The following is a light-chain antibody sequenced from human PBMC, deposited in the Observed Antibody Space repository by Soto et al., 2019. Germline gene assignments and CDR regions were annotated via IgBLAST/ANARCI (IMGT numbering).Light chain of an antibody. CDR3: HQYSRSPVTFSPLT. CDR2: GVS. CDR1: QNIGDTY. Sequence: VLTQTPATLSLSPGERVTLSCRASQNIGDTYLAWYQQKPGQAPRLLIYGVSARGTGISDRFSASGSVTDFTLTISRLEPDDFAVYYCHQYSRSPVTFSPLTFGGGSKVEI. J-gene: IGKJ4*01. V-gene: IGKV3-20*01.